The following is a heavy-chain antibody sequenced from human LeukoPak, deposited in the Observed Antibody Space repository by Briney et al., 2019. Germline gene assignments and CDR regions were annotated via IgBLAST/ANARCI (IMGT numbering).Heavy chain of an antibody. J-gene: IGHJ4*02. CDR3: AKDRSYWNDATLDY. V-gene: IGHV3-9*01. D-gene: IGHD1-1*01. CDR2: ISWNSGSI. Sequence: GGSLRLSCAASGFTFSSYSMNWGRQAPGKGLEWVSGISWNSGSIGYADSVKGRFTISRDNAKNSLYLQMNSLRAEDTALYYCAKDRSYWNDATLDYWGQGTLVTVSS. CDR1: GFTFSSYS.